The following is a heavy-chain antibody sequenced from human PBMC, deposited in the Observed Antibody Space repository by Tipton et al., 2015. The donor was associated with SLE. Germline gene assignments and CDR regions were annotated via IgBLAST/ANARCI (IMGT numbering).Heavy chain of an antibody. CDR2: IDTSGTT. CDR1: GDSISSGSYY. CDR3: VRDSDFWGGSDDV. D-gene: IGHD3-3*01. Sequence: TLSLTCTVSGDSISSGSYYWSWIRQPAGRELEWIGRIDTSGTTNYSPSLQSRVTLSIETSKNQFSLKLSSVTAADTAVYYCVRDSDFWGGSDDVWGLGTLVTVSS. V-gene: IGHV4-61*02. J-gene: IGHJ3*01.